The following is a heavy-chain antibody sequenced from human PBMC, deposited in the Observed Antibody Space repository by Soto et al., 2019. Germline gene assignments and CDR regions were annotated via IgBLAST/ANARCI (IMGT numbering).Heavy chain of an antibody. CDR1: GGSISIGGFY. V-gene: IGHV4-31*03. CDR3: ARVESYSTSSWWFDP. D-gene: IGHD6-6*01. Sequence: SETLSLTCTVSGGSISIGGFYWSWIRQHPGKGLEWLGYIYYSGSTYYNPSLKSRIAISVDTSKNQFSLKVTSVTAADTAIYYCARVESYSTSSWWFDPWGQGTRVTVS. CDR2: IYYSGST. J-gene: IGHJ5*02.